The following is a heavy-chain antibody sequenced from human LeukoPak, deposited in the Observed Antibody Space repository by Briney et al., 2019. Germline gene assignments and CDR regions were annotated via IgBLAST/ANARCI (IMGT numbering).Heavy chain of an antibody. CDR1: GYTFTIYG. Sequence: SVNVSCKASGYTFTIYGISWVRQAPGQGLEWMGGIIPIFGTANYAQKFQGRVTITADESTSTAYMELSSLRSEDTAVYYCARGPYGLSYYYGMDVWGQGTTVTVSS. CDR3: ARGPYGLSYYYGMDV. CDR2: IIPIFGTA. V-gene: IGHV1-69*13. J-gene: IGHJ6*02. D-gene: IGHD3-10*01.